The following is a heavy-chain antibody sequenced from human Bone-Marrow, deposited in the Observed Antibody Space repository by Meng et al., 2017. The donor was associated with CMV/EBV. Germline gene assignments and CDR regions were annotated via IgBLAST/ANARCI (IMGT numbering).Heavy chain of an antibody. CDR1: GFTFSSYS. CDR3: ARVVVQLCDY. D-gene: IGHD5-18*01. J-gene: IGHJ4*02. Sequence: GESLKISCAASGFTFSSYSMNWVRQAPGKGLEWVASISSTSSYIYYADSVQGRFTISRDNAKNSLYLQMNRLRAEDTAVYYCARVVVQLCDYWGQGTLVTVSS. CDR2: ISSTSSYI. V-gene: IGHV3-21*01.